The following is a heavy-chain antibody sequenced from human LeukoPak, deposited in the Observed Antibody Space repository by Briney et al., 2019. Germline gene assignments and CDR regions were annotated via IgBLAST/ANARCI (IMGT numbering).Heavy chain of an antibody. Sequence: PGGSLRLSCAASGFTFSSYEMNWVRQAPGNGLEWVSYISSSGSTIYYADSVKGRFTISRDNARNSLYLQMNSLRAEDTAVYYCAREIRDRERVVGATPPAFDIWGQGTMVTVSS. D-gene: IGHD1-26*01. J-gene: IGHJ3*02. CDR1: GFTFSSYE. V-gene: IGHV3-48*03. CDR2: ISSSGSTI. CDR3: AREIRDRERVVGATPPAFDI.